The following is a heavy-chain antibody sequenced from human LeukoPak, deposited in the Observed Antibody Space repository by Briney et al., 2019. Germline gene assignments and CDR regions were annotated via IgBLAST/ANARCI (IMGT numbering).Heavy chain of an antibody. D-gene: IGHD5-12*01. CDR2: ISSSSSYI. CDR1: GFTFSSYS. J-gene: IGHJ4*02. V-gene: IGHV3-21*01. CDR3: ARDDGRGYSGYDFDY. Sequence: GGSLRLSCAASGFTFSSYSMNWVRQAPGKGLEWVSSISSSSSYIYYADSVKGRFTISRDNAKNSLYLQMNSLRAEDTAVYYCARDDGRGYSGYDFDYWGQGTRVTVSS.